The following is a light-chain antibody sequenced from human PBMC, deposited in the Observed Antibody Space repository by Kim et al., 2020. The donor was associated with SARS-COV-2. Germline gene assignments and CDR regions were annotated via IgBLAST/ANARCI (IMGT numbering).Light chain of an antibody. J-gene: IGLJ1*01. CDR3: LAWDSSTHNYV. Sequence: PGQTARVTCSEYKLGDKYTSCYQHKPGQSPVVVIYQDSQRPSGIPERFSGSNSGNTATLTISETQAMDEADYYCLAWDSSTHNYVFGTGTKVTVL. CDR2: QDS. V-gene: IGLV3-1*01. CDR1: KLGDKY.